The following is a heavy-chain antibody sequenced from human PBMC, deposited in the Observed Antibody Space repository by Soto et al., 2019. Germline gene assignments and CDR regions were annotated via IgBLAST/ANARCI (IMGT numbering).Heavy chain of an antibody. D-gene: IGHD2-15*01. CDR2: ISYDTSYK. J-gene: IGHJ4*02. Sequence: ESGGGVVQPGGSLRLSCAVSGFTFSTYDMHWVRQAPGKGLEWVAVISYDTSYKYHVDSVKGRFTISRDNSKNTLYLQMTSLRAEDTAVYYCAKVSIAKSSAVTFDSWGQGTLVTVSS. V-gene: IGHV3-30*18. CDR3: AKVSIAKSSAVTFDS. CDR1: GFTFSTYD.